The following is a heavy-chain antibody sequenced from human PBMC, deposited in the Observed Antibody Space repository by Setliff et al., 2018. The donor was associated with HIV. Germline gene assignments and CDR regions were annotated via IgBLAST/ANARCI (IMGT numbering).Heavy chain of an antibody. CDR3: ARHSITLVVGFPERDDAFDI. CDR1: GASIGRRSDG. Sequence: PSETLSLTCTVSGASIGRRSDGWGWIRQPPGMGLEWIGSFDYSWNTYYNPSLKSRVTISVDTAMNQFSLKLSAVTAADTAVYYCARHSITLVVGFPERDDAFDIWGQGTMVTVSS. D-gene: IGHD3-22*01. J-gene: IGHJ3*02. V-gene: IGHV4-39*01. CDR2: FDYSWNT.